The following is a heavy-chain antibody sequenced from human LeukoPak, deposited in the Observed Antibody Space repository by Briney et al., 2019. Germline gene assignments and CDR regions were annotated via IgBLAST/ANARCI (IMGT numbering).Heavy chain of an antibody. V-gene: IGHV3-30*02. D-gene: IGHD2-2*01. CDR2: IRYDGSNK. Sequence: TGGSLRLSCAASGFTFSSYGMHWVRQAPGKGLEWVAFIRYDGSNKYYADSVKGRFTISRDNSKNTLYLQMNSLRAEDTAVYYCAKDQLRYCSSTSCSLPDYWGQGTLVTVSS. CDR3: AKDQLRYCSSTSCSLPDY. CDR1: GFTFSSYG. J-gene: IGHJ4*02.